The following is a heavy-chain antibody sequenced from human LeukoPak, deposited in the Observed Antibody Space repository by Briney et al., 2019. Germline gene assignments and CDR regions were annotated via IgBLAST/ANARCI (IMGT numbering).Heavy chain of an antibody. J-gene: IGHJ4*02. D-gene: IGHD3-16*01. CDR2: ISSSSSYI. CDR3: ATDRGIVAGALDY. Sequence: PGGSLRLSCAASGFTFSSYSMNWVRQAPGKGLEWVSSISSSSSYIYYADSVKGRFTISRDNAKNSLYLQMNSLRAEDTAVYYCATDRGIVAGALDYWGQGTLVTVSS. CDR1: GFTFSSYS. V-gene: IGHV3-21*01.